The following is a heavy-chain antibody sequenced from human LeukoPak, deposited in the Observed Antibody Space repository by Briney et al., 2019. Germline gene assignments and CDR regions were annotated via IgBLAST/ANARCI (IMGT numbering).Heavy chain of an antibody. D-gene: IGHD2-15*01. CDR1: GYTFTGYY. CDR2: INPNSGGT. Sequence: ASVKVSCKASGYTFTGYYMHWVRQALGQGLEWMGRINPNSGGTNYAQKFQGRVTMTRDTSTSTVYMELSSLRSEDTAVFYCARELYCSGGSCYYGVFDYWGQGTLVTVSS. V-gene: IGHV1-2*06. CDR3: ARELYCSGGSCYYGVFDY. J-gene: IGHJ4*02.